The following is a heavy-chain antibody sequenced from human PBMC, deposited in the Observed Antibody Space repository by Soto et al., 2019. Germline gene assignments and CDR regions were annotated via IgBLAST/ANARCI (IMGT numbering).Heavy chain of an antibody. J-gene: IGHJ6*02. CDR2: IVVGSGNT. Sequence: SVKVSCKASGFTFTSSAVQWVRQARGQRLEWIGWIVVGSGNTNYAQKFQERVTITRDMSTSTAYMELSSLRSEDTAVYYCAAALILPGYCGGGSCYPAVYGIDFWGQGTTVTVSS. D-gene: IGHD2-15*01. CDR3: AAALILPGYCGGGSCYPAVYGIDF. CDR1: GFTFTSSA. V-gene: IGHV1-58*01.